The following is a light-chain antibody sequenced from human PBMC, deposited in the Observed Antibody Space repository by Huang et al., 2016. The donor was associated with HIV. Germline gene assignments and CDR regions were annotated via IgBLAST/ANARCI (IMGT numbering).Light chain of an antibody. J-gene: IGKJ2*03. CDR3: QQYYTYPHS. CDR1: PGISSY. Sequence: AIRLTQSPSSLSAPTGDRVTITCRASPGISSYLAWYQQKPGKAPKLLISSASTLQSGVPSRFSGSGFGTDFTLTISSLQSEDLGTYHCQQYYTYPHSFGQGTKLEIK. CDR2: SAS. V-gene: IGKV1-8*01.